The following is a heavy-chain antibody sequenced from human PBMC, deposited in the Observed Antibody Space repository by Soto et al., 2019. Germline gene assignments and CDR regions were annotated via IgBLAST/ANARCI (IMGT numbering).Heavy chain of an antibody. CDR2: IYPGDSDI. Sequence: PGESLKISCKASGYSFISNWIGWVRQMPGKGLEWMASIYPGDSDIRFSPSFQGQVTISADKSTSTAYLQWSSLKASDTAMYYCARHRSYQYDSSGYLTIYGMDVWGQGTTVTVSS. D-gene: IGHD3-22*01. V-gene: IGHV5-51*01. CDR1: GYSFISNW. J-gene: IGHJ6*02. CDR3: ARHRSYQYDSSGYLTIYGMDV.